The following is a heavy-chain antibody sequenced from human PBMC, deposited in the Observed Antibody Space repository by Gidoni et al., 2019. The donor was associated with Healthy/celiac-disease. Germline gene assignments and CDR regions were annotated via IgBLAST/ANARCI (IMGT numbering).Heavy chain of an antibody. Sequence: EGQLWESGGGRRQPGGARRLSWAAAGFTFSSYAMSWVRQAPGTGLGWVSAILGSGGSTYSADSVQGRFTIPRDNSKNTLYLQMTGLSAEDTAVYYCATDSIGYGYGSTGWFDPWGQGPLVTVSS. D-gene: IGHD5-18*01. CDR1: GFTFSSYA. CDR2: ILGSGGST. CDR3: ATDSIGYGYGSTGWFDP. J-gene: IGHJ5*02. V-gene: IGHV3-23*01.